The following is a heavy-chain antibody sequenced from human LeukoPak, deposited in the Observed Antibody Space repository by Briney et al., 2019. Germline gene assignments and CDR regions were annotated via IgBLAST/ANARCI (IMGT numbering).Heavy chain of an antibody. CDR3: ARVAWRAFNI. CDR1: GFTFRIYD. Sequence: GGSLSLSCAASGFTFRIYDMNWVRQAPGKGLEWVSYISSSGSTRSYADSVQGRFTISRDNAKNSLSLQMNSLRAEDTAVYYCARVAWRAFNIWGQGTMVTVSS. V-gene: IGHV3-48*03. CDR2: ISSSGSTR. D-gene: IGHD5-12*01. J-gene: IGHJ3*02.